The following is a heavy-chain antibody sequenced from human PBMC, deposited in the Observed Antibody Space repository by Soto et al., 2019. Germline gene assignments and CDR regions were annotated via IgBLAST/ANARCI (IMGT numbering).Heavy chain of an antibody. CDR2: IYYSGTT. Sequence: QVQLQESGPGLVKPSQTLSLTCTVSGGSISSGGYYWYWIRQHPGKGLEWIGYIYYSGTTYYNPSLKSRVTSSVDTTKNRLSLKLSSVTAADTAVYYCAASCVACGGFNYYGMDVWGQGTTVTVSS. CDR3: AASCVACGGFNYYGMDV. J-gene: IGHJ6*02. CDR1: GGSISSGGYY. V-gene: IGHV4-31*03. D-gene: IGHD2-21*01.